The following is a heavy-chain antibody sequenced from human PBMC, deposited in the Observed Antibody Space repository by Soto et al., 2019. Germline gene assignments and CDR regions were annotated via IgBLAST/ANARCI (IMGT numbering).Heavy chain of an antibody. V-gene: IGHV4-39*01. CDR1: GGSISSSSYY. J-gene: IGHJ5*02. Sequence: PSETLSLTCTVSGGSISSSSYYWCWIRQPPGKGLEWIGSIYYSGSTYYNPSLKSRVTISVDTSKNQFSLKLSSVTAADTAVYYCARGGLAGVIVVVTRYNWFDPWGQGTLVTVSS. CDR3: ARGGLAGVIVVVTRYNWFDP. CDR2: IYYSGST. D-gene: IGHD3-22*01.